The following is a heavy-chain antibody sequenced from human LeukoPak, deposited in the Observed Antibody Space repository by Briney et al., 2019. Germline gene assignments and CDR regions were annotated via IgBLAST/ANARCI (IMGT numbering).Heavy chain of an antibody. V-gene: IGHV3-48*01. CDR1: GFTFSSYG. CDR2: LSNTGNI. CDR3: ARRGDSPMIGDH. Sequence: GGSLRLSCAASGFTFSSYGMNWVRQAPGKGLEWLSYLSNTGNIHYAQSVKGRFTISRGNAKSSLYLQMDGLRAEDTAVYYCARRGDSPMIGDHWGQGILVTVAS. D-gene: IGHD3-10*02. J-gene: IGHJ4*02.